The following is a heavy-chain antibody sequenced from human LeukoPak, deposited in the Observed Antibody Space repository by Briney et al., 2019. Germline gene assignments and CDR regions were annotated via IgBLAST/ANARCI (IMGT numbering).Heavy chain of an antibody. CDR2: IDSSSSYI. J-gene: IGHJ1*01. D-gene: IGHD3-3*01. Sequence: GGSLRLSCAASGFTFSSYAMNWGRQAPGKGLEWVSSIDSSSSYIYYADSVKGRFTISRANAKNSLFLQMNSLRAEDTAVYYCARGPHGGFVIIPTEFWGQGTLVTVSS. CDR1: GFTFSSYA. V-gene: IGHV3-21*01. CDR3: ARGPHGGFVIIPTEF.